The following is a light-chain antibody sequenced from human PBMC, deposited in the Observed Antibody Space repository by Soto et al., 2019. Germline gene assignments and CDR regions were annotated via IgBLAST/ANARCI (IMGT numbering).Light chain of an antibody. CDR2: GAS. CDR1: RGIRKD. J-gene: IGKJ4*01. CDR3: LQDDSYPLT. V-gene: IGKV1-6*01. Sequence: AIQITQSQSSLSASVGDRVTIPCGAGRGIRKDLGWYQQKPGKAPKLLIYGASSLQSDVPSRFSGSGSGTDFTLTISSLQPEDFATYYCLQDDSYPLTFGGGTKVEIK.